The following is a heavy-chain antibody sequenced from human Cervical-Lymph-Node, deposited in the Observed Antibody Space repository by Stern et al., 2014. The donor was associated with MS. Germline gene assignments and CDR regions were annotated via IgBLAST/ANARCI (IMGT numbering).Heavy chain of an antibody. CDR3: ATVGTSDY. V-gene: IGHV1-2*06. CDR2: INPNRGGT. CDR1: GYSFTGYD. J-gene: IGHJ4*02. Sequence: VHLVESGAEVKKPGASVKVSCKASGYSFTGYDMHWVRQAPGQGLEWMGRINPNRGGTNYEQKFEGRVTMTRDTSINTAYMELSSLRSDDTAVYYCATVGTSDYWGQGTLVTVSS.